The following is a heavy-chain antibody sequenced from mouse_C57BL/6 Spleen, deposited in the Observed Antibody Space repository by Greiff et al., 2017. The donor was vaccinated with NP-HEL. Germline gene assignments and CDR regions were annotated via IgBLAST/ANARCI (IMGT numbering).Heavy chain of an antibody. V-gene: IGHV1-64*01. D-gene: IGHD2-3*01. CDR1: GYTFTSYW. Sequence: QVQLQQPGAELVKPGASVKLSCKASGYTFTSYWMHWVKQRPGQCLEWIGMIHPNSGSTNYNEKFKSKATLTVDKSSSTAYMQLSSLTSEDSAVYYCARSIYDGYQFAYWGQGTLVTVSA. CDR3: ARSIYDGYQFAY. J-gene: IGHJ3*01. CDR2: IHPNSGST.